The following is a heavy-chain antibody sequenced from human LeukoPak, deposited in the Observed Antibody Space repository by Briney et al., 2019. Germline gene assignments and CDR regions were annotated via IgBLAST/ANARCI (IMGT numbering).Heavy chain of an antibody. CDR3: ARTYCSGGSCYPNWFDP. D-gene: IGHD2-15*01. Sequence: ASVKVSCKASGYTFTGYYMHWVRQAPGQGLEWMGWINPNSGGTNYAQKFQGRVTMTRDTSISTAYMEMSRLRSDDTAVYYCARTYCSGGSCYPNWFDPWGQGTLVTVSS. J-gene: IGHJ5*02. CDR2: INPNSGGT. CDR1: GYTFTGYY. V-gene: IGHV1-2*02.